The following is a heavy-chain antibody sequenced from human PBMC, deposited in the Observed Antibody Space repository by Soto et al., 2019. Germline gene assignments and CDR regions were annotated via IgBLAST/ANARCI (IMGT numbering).Heavy chain of an antibody. D-gene: IGHD3-22*01. CDR3: ARDLLADYDSSGYYYNYFDY. Sequence: GASVKVSCKASGGTFGSYAISWVRQAPGQGLEWVGGIIPIFGTANYAQKFQGRVTITADESTSTAYMELSSLRSEDTAVYYCARDLLADYDSSGYYYNYFDYWGQGTLVTVSS. CDR1: GGTFGSYA. V-gene: IGHV1-69*13. J-gene: IGHJ4*02. CDR2: IIPIFGTA.